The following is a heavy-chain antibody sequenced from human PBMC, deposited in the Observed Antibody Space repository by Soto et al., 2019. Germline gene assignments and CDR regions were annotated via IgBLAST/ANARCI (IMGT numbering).Heavy chain of an antibody. CDR1: GFSFSDYS. D-gene: IGHD2-21*02. V-gene: IGHV3-23*01. CDR2: ISGSGGST. Sequence: PGGSLRLSCAASGFSFSDYSMNWVRQAPGKGLEWVSAISGSGGSTYYADSVKGRFTISRDNSKNTLYLQMNSLRAEDTAVYYCAKVTPSVIVVVTAIPAGMDVWGQGTTVTVSS. J-gene: IGHJ6*02. CDR3: AKVTPSVIVVVTAIPAGMDV.